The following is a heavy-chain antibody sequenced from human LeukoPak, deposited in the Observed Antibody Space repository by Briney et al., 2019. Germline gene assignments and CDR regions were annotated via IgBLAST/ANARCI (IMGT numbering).Heavy chain of an antibody. J-gene: IGHJ3*02. D-gene: IGHD4-23*01. Sequence: GASVKVSCKASGYTFTAYYIHWVRQAPGQGLEWMGWINPNSGGTNYALKLRGRVTMTRDTSISTASMELSRLRSDDTAVYYCARPQDHGGNVENFDIWGQGTMVTVSS. V-gene: IGHV1-2*02. CDR1: GYTFTAYY. CDR3: ARPQDHGGNVENFDI. CDR2: INPNSGGT.